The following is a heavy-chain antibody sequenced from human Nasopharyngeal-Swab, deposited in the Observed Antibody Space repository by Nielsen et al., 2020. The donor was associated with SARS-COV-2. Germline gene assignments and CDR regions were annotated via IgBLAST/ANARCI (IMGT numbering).Heavy chain of an antibody. J-gene: IGHJ5*02. CDR2: IRSKANSYAT. Sequence: GESLKISCAASGFTFSGSAMHWVRQASGKGLEWVGRIRSKANSYATAYAASVKGRFTISRDDSKNTAYLQMNSLKTEDTAVYYCARDFSWPGANWFDPWGQGTLVTVSS. D-gene: IGHD6-13*01. CDR1: GFTFSGSA. V-gene: IGHV3-73*01. CDR3: ARDFSWPGANWFDP.